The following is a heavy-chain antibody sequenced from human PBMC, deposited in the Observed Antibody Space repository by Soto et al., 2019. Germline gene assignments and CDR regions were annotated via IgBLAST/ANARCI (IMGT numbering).Heavy chain of an antibody. Sequence: PGGSLRLSCEASGFTFSNYAMAWVRQTPGEGPEWVSTIGGGDDIFYAESVQGRFIISRDDSRSTMYLQMDNLRVEDTAIFFCAKDSISYNGIYDAFDVWGQGTVLTVSS. V-gene: IGHV3-23*01. CDR1: GFTFSNYA. CDR2: IGGGDDI. D-gene: IGHD3-3*02. CDR3: AKDSISYNGIYDAFDV. J-gene: IGHJ3*01.